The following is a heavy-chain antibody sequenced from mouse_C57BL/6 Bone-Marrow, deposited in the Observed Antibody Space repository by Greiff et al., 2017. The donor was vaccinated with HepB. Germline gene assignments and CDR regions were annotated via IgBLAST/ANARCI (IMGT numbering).Heavy chain of an antibody. J-gene: IGHJ3*01. CDR1: GYTFTSYW. Sequence: QVQLQQPGAELVKPGASVKLSCKASGYTFTSYWIHWVKQRPGQGLEWIGMIHPNSGSTNYNEKFKSKATLTVDKSSSTAYMQLSSLTSEDSAVYYCARGPFHYYGSGGFAYWGQGTLVTVSA. CDR2: IHPNSGST. V-gene: IGHV1-64*01. CDR3: ARGPFHYYGSGGFAY. D-gene: IGHD1-1*01.